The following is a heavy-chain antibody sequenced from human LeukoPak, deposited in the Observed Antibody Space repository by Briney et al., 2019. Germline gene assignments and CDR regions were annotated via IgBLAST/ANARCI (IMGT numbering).Heavy chain of an antibody. CDR1: GGSISSYY. J-gene: IGHJ2*01. CDR3: ARGVHGDYRWYFDL. CDR2: IYYSGST. D-gene: IGHD4-17*01. V-gene: IGHV4-59*01. Sequence: SETLSLTCTVSGGSISSYYWSWIRQPPGKGLEWIGYIYYSGSTNYNPSLKSRVTISVDTSKNKFSLKLSAVTAADTAVYYCARGVHGDYRWYFDLWGRGTLVTVSS.